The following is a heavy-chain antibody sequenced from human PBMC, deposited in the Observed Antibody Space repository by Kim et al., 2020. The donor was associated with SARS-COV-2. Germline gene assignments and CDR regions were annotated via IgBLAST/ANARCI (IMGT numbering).Heavy chain of an antibody. Sequence: GGSLRLSCAASGFTFSSYAMSWVRQAPGKGLEWVSAISGSGGSTYYADSVKGRFTISRDNSKNTLYLQMNSLRAEDTAVYYCAKKGGGQWLSWYFDLWGRGTLVTVSS. CDR1: GFTFSSYA. CDR2: ISGSGGST. J-gene: IGHJ2*01. CDR3: AKKGGGQWLSWYFDL. V-gene: IGHV3-23*01. D-gene: IGHD6-19*01.